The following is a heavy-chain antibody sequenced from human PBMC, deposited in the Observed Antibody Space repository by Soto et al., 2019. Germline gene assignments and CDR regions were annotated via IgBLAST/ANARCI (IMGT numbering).Heavy chain of an antibody. V-gene: IGHV4-59*08. Sequence: PSETLSLTCTVSGGSISSYYWSWIRQPPGKGLEWIGYIYYSGSTNYNPSLKSRVTISVDTSKNQFSLKLSSVTAADTAVYYCASLKGYCSSTSCYSFDYWGQGTLVTVSS. CDR1: GGSISSYY. J-gene: IGHJ4*02. CDR2: IYYSGST. CDR3: ASLKGYCSSTSCYSFDY. D-gene: IGHD2-2*02.